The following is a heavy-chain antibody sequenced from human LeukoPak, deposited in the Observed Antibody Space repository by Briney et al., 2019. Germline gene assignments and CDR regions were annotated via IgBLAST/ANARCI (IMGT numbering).Heavy chain of an antibody. J-gene: IGHJ6*03. D-gene: IGHD2-2*02. CDR1: GFTFSSYA. Sequence: GGSLRLSCAASGFTFSSYAMHWVRQAPGKGLEWVAVISYDGSNKYYADSVKGRFTISRDNSKNTLYMQMNSLRAEDTAVYYCARGRYCSSTSCYTWYYYYYMDVWGKGTTVTVSS. CDR2: ISYDGSNK. V-gene: IGHV3-30*01. CDR3: ARGRYCSSTSCYTWYYYYYMDV.